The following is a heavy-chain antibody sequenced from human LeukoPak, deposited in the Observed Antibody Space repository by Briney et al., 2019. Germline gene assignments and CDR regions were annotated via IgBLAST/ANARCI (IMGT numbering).Heavy chain of an antibody. CDR2: IGDTT. CDR3: AKDSHYYTAMVPSSFDY. V-gene: IGHV3-23*01. J-gene: IGHJ4*02. D-gene: IGHD5-18*01. CDR1: GFTFSSYA. Sequence: GGSLRLSCAASGFTFSSYAMSWVRRAPGKGLEWVSTIGDTTYYADSVKGRFTISRDNSKNTLYLQMNSLRAEDTAVYYCAKDSHYYTAMVPSSFDYWGQGTLVTVSS.